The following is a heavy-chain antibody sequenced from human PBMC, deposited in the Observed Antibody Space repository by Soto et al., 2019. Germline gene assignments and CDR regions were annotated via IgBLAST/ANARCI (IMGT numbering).Heavy chain of an antibody. CDR3: ARGRIVLMVYAMSFDY. V-gene: IGHV4-38-2*01. CDR2: TYHSGST. J-gene: IGHJ4*02. D-gene: IGHD2-8*01. CDR1: GYSISSGYY. Sequence: SETLSLTCAVSGYSISSGYYWGWIRQPPGKGLEWIGSTYHSGSTYYNPSLKSRVTISVDTSKNQFSLKLSSVTAADTAVYYCARGRIVLMVYAMSFDYWGQGTLVTVSS.